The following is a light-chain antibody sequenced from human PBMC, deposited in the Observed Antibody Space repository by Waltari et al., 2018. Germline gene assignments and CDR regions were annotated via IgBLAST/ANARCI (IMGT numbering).Light chain of an antibody. Sequence: DIQMTQSPSSVSASVGDRVIITCRASQDISRWLAWYQQNPGKAPKFLIYDASTLQSGVPSRFSGTGSGTEFTLTISSLQPEDFATYYCQHGNTFPLTFGGGTKVEIK. CDR2: DAS. J-gene: IGKJ4*01. CDR1: QDISRW. V-gene: IGKV1-12*01. CDR3: QHGNTFPLT.